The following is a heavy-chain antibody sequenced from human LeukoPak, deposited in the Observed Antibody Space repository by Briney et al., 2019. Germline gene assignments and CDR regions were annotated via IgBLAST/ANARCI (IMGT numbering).Heavy chain of an antibody. CDR3: ATGTIHLWYAY. CDR1: GFTLSSNY. Sequence: GGSLRLSCAASGFTLSSNYMTWVRQAPGKGLEWVSLIDSGGSAFYADSMKGRFTISRDNSKNTLYLQMNNLRAEDTAVYYCATGTIHLWYAYWGHGTLVTVSS. V-gene: IGHV3-53*01. CDR2: IDSGGSA. D-gene: IGHD5-18*01. J-gene: IGHJ4*01.